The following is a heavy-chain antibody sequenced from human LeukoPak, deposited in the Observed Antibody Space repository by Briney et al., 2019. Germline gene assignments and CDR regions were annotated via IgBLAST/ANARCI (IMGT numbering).Heavy chain of an antibody. Sequence: PGGSLRLSCAASGFTFSSYAMSWVRQAPGKGLEWVSSISKGVGSTFYADSVKGRFTISRDNSKNTLYLQMSSLRAEDTAVYYCAKRDSSGSYYFDRWGQGTLVTVSS. J-gene: IGHJ4*02. CDR2: ISKGVGST. CDR1: GFTFSSYA. CDR3: AKRDSSGSYYFDR. D-gene: IGHD6-19*01. V-gene: IGHV3-23*01.